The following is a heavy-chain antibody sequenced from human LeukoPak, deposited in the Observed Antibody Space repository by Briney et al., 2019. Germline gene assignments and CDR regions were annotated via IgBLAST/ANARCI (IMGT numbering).Heavy chain of an antibody. CDR2: ISAYNGNT. V-gene: IGHV1-18*01. Sequence: ASVKVFCKASGYTFTSYGISWVRQAPGQGLEWMGWISAYNGNTNYAQKLQGRVTMTTDTSTSTAYMELRSLRSDDTAVYYCARDSNIVLVPAAPYDYWGQGTLVTVSS. CDR3: ARDSNIVLVPAAPYDY. J-gene: IGHJ4*02. D-gene: IGHD2-2*01. CDR1: GYTFTSYG.